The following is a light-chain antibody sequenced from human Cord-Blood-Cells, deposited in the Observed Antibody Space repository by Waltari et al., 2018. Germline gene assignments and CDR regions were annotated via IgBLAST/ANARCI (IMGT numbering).Light chain of an antibody. CDR3: QQSYSTPWT. J-gene: IGKJ1*01. V-gene: IGKV1-39*01. CDR2: AGS. Sequence: DIQMTQSPSSLSASVGDRVTITCRASQSISSYLNWYQQKPGKAPKLLIYAGSSLQSGVPSRFSGSGSGTDFTLAISSRQPEDVATYYCQQSYSTPWTFGQGTKVEIK. CDR1: QSISSY.